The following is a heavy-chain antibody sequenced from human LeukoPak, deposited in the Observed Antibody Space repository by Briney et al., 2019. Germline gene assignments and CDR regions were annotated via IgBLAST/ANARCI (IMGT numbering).Heavy chain of an antibody. D-gene: IGHD6-13*01. CDR2: ISSSSSSI. CDR3: AKDGGSSWSHFDY. Sequence: GGSLRLSCEASGFTFSSYSMNCVRQAPGKGLEWVSYISSSSSSIYYADSVKGRFTISRDNAKNSLYLQMNSLRDEDTAEYYCAKDGGSSWSHFDYWGQGTLVTVSS. J-gene: IGHJ4*02. CDR1: GFTFSSYS. V-gene: IGHV3-48*02.